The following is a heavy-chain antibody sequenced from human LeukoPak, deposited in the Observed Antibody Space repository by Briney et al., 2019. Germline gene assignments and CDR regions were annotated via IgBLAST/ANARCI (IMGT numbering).Heavy chain of an antibody. CDR1: GFSFNSYS. Sequence: GGSLRLSCAASGFSFNSYSMNWVRQAPGKGLEWVSYISSSSNTIYYVDSVKGRFTISRDNAKNSLYLQMNSLRDEDTAVYYCVRDSSFAFDYWGQGILVTVSS. V-gene: IGHV3-48*02. J-gene: IGHJ4*02. D-gene: IGHD2/OR15-2a*01. CDR3: VRDSSFAFDY. CDR2: ISSSSNTI.